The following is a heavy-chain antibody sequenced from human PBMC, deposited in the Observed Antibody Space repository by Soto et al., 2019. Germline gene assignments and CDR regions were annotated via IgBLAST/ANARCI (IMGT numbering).Heavy chain of an antibody. J-gene: IGHJ4*02. CDR1: GGSFSGYY. CDR2: INHSGST. Sequence: PSETLSLTCAVYGGSFSGYYWSWIRQPPGKGLEWIGEINHSGSTNYNPSLKSRVTISVDTSKNQFSLKLSSVTAADTAVYYCARGEIQLSYRRAPYFDYWGQGTLVTVSS. V-gene: IGHV4-34*01. CDR3: ARGEIQLSYRRAPYFDY. D-gene: IGHD5-18*01.